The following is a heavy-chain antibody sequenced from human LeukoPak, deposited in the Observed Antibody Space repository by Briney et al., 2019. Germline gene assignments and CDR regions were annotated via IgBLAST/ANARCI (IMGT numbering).Heavy chain of an antibody. CDR2: ISGSGGST. V-gene: IGHV3-23*01. Sequence: GGSLSLSCAASGFTFSSYTMSWLHQAPGKGLEWVIAISGSGGSTYYAVSVTGRFTIYRDNSKNPLYLQTTTLRAEETAVYYCATDADTAMVIGWFDPWGQGTLVTVSS. J-gene: IGHJ5*02. CDR1: GFTFSSYT. CDR3: ATDADTAMVIGWFDP. D-gene: IGHD5-18*01.